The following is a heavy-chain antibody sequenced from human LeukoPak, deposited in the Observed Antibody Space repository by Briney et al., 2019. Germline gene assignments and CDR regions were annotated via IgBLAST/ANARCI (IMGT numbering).Heavy chain of an antibody. CDR3: VGTIASRGSEY. J-gene: IGHJ4*02. Sequence: GGSLRLSCAASGFTFTNYWMHWVRQAPGMGLVWVSRLPPDELGIIYADSVKGRFTVSRDNAKNTVYLQMNNLRADDTAIYYCVGTIASRGSEYWGQGALVTVSS. D-gene: IGHD6-6*01. CDR2: LPPDELGI. V-gene: IGHV3-74*01. CDR1: GFTFTNYW.